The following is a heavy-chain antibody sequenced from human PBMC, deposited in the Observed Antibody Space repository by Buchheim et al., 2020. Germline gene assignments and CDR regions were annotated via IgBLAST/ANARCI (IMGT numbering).Heavy chain of an antibody. CDR3: ATPRILTLMAPQALDY. V-gene: IGHV3-30*14. J-gene: IGHJ4*02. D-gene: IGHD5-24*01. Sequence: QVQLEESGGGVVQPETSLRLSCAASGFSFSSFAMHWVRQAPGKGLEWVAVVSNDGTKKDYADSAKGRFTISRDNSKKTLFFHMNSLRLEDSAVYYCATPRILTLMAPQALDYGGQGT. CDR1: GFSFSSFA. CDR2: VSNDGTKK.